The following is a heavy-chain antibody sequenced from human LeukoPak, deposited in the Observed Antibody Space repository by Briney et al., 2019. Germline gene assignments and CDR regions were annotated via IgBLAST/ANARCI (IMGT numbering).Heavy chain of an antibody. D-gene: IGHD3-16*02. CDR3: AKGQGSGSYPFDY. CDR1: GFTFSSYA. Sequence: GGSLRLSCAASGFTFSSYAMSWVRQAPGKGLEWVSAISGSGGSTYYADSVKGRFTISRDNSKNTLYLQMNSLRADDTAVYYCAKGQGSGSYPFDYWGQGTLVTVSS. V-gene: IGHV3-23*01. J-gene: IGHJ4*02. CDR2: ISGSGGST.